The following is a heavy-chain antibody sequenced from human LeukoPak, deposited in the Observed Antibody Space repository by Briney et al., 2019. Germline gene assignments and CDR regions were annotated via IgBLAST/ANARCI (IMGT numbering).Heavy chain of an antibody. CDR1: GFTFRNYW. J-gene: IGHJ3*01. D-gene: IGHD2-15*01. Sequence: GGSLRLLXAPSGFTFRNYWMNWVRQAPGKGLEWVANIKQDGSEKDYLDSVKGRFTISRDNAKNSLYLQMNSLRVDDTAVYYCARDRGGAESHGFDAFDLWGQGTIVTVSS. CDR2: IKQDGSEK. V-gene: IGHV3-7*01. CDR3: ARDRGGAESHGFDAFDL.